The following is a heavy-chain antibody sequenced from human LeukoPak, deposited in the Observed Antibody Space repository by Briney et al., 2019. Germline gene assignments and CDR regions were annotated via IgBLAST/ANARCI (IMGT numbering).Heavy chain of an antibody. V-gene: IGHV4-39*01. CDR3: ARHLYGAPDY. Sequence: SETLSLTCTVSGGSISSSSYYWGWIRQPPGKGLEWIGEINHSGSTNYNPSLKSRVTISVDTSKNQFSLKLSSVTAADTAVYYCARHLYGAPDYWGQGTLVTVSS. D-gene: IGHD4-17*01. CDR2: INHSGST. J-gene: IGHJ4*02. CDR1: GGSISSSSYY.